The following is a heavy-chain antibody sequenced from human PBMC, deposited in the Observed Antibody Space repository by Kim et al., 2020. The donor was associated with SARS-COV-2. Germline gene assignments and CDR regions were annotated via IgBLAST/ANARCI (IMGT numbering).Heavy chain of an antibody. V-gene: IGHV4-39*01. D-gene: IGHD3-9*01. J-gene: IGHJ4*02. Sequence: THYNPPRRRRVPRSVDTSKNQFSRKLSSVTAADTAVYYCARFEPNSSFDYWGQGTLVTVSS. CDR3: ARFEPNSSFDY. CDR2: T.